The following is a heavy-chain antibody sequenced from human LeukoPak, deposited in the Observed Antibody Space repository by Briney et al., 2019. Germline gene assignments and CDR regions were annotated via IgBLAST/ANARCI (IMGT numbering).Heavy chain of an antibody. J-gene: IGHJ4*02. CDR1: GGSFSGYY. V-gene: IGHV4-34*01. Sequence: SETLSLTCAVYGGSFSGYYWSWIRQPPGKGLEWIGEINHSGSTNYNPSLKSRVTISVDTSKNQFSLKLSSVTAADTAVYYCARVPLGDFDYWGQGTLVTVSS. D-gene: IGHD2-21*01. CDR2: INHSGST. CDR3: ARVPLGDFDY.